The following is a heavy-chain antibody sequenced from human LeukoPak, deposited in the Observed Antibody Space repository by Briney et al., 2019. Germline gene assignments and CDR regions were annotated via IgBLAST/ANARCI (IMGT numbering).Heavy chain of an antibody. Sequence: ASVKVSCKASGYTFTSYGISWVRQAPGQGLEWMGWISAYNGNTNYAQKLQGRVTMTTDTSTSTAYMELRSLRSDDTAVYYCVRCYAPYYYDSSGYYSVWGQGTLVTVSS. D-gene: IGHD3-22*01. V-gene: IGHV1-18*01. J-gene: IGHJ4*02. CDR1: GYTFTSYG. CDR2: ISAYNGNT. CDR3: VRCYAPYYYDSSGYYSV.